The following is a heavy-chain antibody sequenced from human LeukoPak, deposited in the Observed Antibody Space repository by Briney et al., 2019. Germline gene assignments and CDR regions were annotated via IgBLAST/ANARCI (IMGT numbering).Heavy chain of an antibody. V-gene: IGHV6-1*01. D-gene: IGHD3-22*01. CDR2: TYYRSKWSN. CDR3: ARYCYDSRGYYYYYFDY. CDR1: GDSVSSNSAA. Sequence: SQTLSLTCAISGDSVSSNSAAWNWIRQSPSRGLEWLGRTYYRSKWSNDYAVSVKSRITINPDTSRNQFSLQLNSVTPEDTAVYYCARYCYDSRGYYYYYFDYWGQGTLVTVSS. J-gene: IGHJ4*02.